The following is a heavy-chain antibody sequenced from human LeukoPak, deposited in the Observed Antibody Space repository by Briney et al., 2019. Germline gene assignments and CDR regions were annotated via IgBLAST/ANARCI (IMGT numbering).Heavy chain of an antibody. J-gene: IGHJ4*02. Sequence: PGGSLRLSCAASGFTVSSNYMSWVRQAPGKGLEWGSVIYSGGSTYYADSVKGWFTVSRDNSKNTLYLHMNSLRAEDTAVYFCAYLDSSGYYYGRLRYWGQGTPVTVSS. V-gene: IGHV3-53*01. CDR3: AYLDSSGYYYGRLRY. CDR1: GFTVSSNY. CDR2: IYSGGST. D-gene: IGHD3-22*01.